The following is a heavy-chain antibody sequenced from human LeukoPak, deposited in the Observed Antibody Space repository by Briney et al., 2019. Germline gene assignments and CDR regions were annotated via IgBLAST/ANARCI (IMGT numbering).Heavy chain of an antibody. CDR3: ASQNGPPYDFWSGYW. CDR1: GGSIRSISYY. CDR2: SYHSGRT. Sequence: SETLSLTCTVSGGSIRSISYYWAWIRQPPGKRLEWIGSSYHSGRTYYNPSLKSRVTISVDTSENQFSLNLRSVTAADTAVYYCASQNGPPYDFWSGYWWGQGTLVTVSS. J-gene: IGHJ4*02. V-gene: IGHV4-39*01. D-gene: IGHD3-3*01.